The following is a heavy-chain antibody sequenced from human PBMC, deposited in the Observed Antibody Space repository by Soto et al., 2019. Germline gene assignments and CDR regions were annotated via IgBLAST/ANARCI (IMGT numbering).Heavy chain of an antibody. J-gene: IGHJ4*02. D-gene: IGHD3-22*01. CDR3: ARDITMKLDY. V-gene: IGHV4-31*03. CDR1: GGSISSGGYY. CDR2: IYYSGST. Sequence: SETLSLTCTVSGGSISSGGYYWSWIRQHPGKGLEWIGYIYYSGSTYYNPSLKSRVTISVDTSKNQFSLKLSSVTAADTAVYYCARDITMKLDYWGQGTLVTVSS.